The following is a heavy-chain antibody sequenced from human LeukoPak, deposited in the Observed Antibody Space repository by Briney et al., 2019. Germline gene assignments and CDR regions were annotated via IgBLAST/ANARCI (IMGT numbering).Heavy chain of an antibody. J-gene: IGHJ4*02. CDR3: AKYAAAGAYDRHSEIDS. V-gene: IGHV3-30*18. Sequence: GGALRLSCAASGVTFGSHGMNWLRQAPGKGLEGVAVIAYDGSNKYSADSLKGQGRFTISRDNSKNTLFLEMNRLRPEDTAVYYCAKYAAAGAYDRHSEIDSWGQGTLVTVSS. D-gene: IGHD3-22*01. CDR2: IAYDGSNK. CDR1: GVTFGSHG.